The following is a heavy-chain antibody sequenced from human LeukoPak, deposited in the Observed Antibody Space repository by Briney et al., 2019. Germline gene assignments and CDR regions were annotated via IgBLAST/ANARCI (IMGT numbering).Heavy chain of an antibody. CDR1: GGSFSGYY. D-gene: IGHD6-13*01. V-gene: IGHV4-34*01. CDR3: ARLKRTAAAGNDY. Sequence: SETLSLTCAVYGGSFSGYYWSWIRQPPGKGLEWIGEINHSGSTNYNPSLKSRVTISVDTSKNQFSLKLSSVTAADTAVYYCARLKRTAAAGNDYWGQGTLVTVSS. J-gene: IGHJ4*02. CDR2: INHSGST.